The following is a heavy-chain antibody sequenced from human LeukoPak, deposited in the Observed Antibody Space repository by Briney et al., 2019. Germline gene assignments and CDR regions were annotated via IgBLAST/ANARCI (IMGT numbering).Heavy chain of an antibody. CDR3: ARTSHESVLYWSDP. Sequence: ASVKVSCKTSGYTFTNYGISWVRQAPGLGLEWMGWISAYNGNTNYAQKVQGRVTMTTDTSASTAYMELRSLRFDDTAVYYCARTSHESVLYWSDPWGQGTLVNVSS. V-gene: IGHV1-18*01. CDR1: GYTFTNYG. J-gene: IGHJ5*02. D-gene: IGHD3-16*01. CDR2: ISAYNGNT.